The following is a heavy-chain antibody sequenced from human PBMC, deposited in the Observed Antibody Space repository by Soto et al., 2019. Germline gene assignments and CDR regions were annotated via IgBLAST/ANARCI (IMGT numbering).Heavy chain of an antibody. Sequence: QVQLQESGPGLVKPSQTLSLTCTVSGGSITSSGYYWSWIRQHPGEGLEWIGFNSNIGSTSYNPSLKSRVTISVDTSSNQFSLNLKSVTAADTAVYYCARGGGSTKVDYWGQGTLVTVSP. CDR1: GGSITSSGYY. CDR3: ARGGGSTKVDY. V-gene: IGHV4-31*03. D-gene: IGHD2-2*01. CDR2: NSNIGST. J-gene: IGHJ4*02.